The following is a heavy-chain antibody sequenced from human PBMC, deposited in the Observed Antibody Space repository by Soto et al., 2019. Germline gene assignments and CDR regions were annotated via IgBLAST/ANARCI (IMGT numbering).Heavy chain of an antibody. V-gene: IGHV1-69*02. CDR2: VIPFLDIT. Sequence: QVQLVPPPPPPPHPASPVTVSCKASAGTFSIYTISWVRQAPGQGLEWMGRVIPFLDITSYSQRFQGRVTITADKSTTTAYMELSSLRSEDTAVYYCARDRDNSNWPNFDSWGQGTLVTVSS. CDR1: AGTFSIYT. D-gene: IGHD6-13*01. J-gene: IGHJ4*02. CDR3: ARDRDNSNWPNFDS.